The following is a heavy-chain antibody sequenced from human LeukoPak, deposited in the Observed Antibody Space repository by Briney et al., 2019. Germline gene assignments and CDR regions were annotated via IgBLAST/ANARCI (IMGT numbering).Heavy chain of an antibody. CDR1: GFTFSSYG. CDR3: ARDRYSGYGGYFDY. V-gene: IGHV3-33*01. CDR2: IWYDGSNK. J-gene: IGHJ4*02. D-gene: IGHD5-12*01. Sequence: VRSLRLSCAASGFTFSSYGMHWVRQAPGKGLEWVAVIWYDGSNKYYADSVKGRFTISRDNSKNTLYLQMNSLRAEDTAVYYCARDRYSGYGGYFDYWGQGTLVTISS.